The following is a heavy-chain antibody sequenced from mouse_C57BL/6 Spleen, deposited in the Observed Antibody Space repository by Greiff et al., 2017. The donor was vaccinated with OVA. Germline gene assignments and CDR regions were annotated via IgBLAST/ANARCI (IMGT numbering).Heavy chain of an antibody. CDR3: ARGAYYDGSSYYAMDY. CDR1: GFTFSDYY. J-gene: IGHJ4*01. CDR2: INYDGSST. Sequence: EVMLVEPEGGLVQPGSSMKLSCTASGFTFSDYYMAWVRQVPEKGLEWVANINYDGSSTYYLDSLKSRFTISRDNAKNILYLQMSSLKSEDTATYYCARGAYYDGSSYYAMDYWGQGTSVTVSS. V-gene: IGHV5-16*01. D-gene: IGHD1-1*01.